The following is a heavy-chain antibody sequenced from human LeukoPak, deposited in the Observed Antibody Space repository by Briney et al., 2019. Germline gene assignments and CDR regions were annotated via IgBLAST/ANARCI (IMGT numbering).Heavy chain of an antibody. CDR2: IYTSGST. Sequence: SETLSLTCTVSGGSISSYYWSWIRQPAGKGLEWIGRIYTSGSTNYNPSLKSRVTMSVDTSKNQFSLKLSSVTAADTAVYYCARDRDYGDYWYFDLWGRGTLVTVSS. CDR3: ARDRDYGDYWYFDL. CDR1: GGSISSYY. J-gene: IGHJ2*01. D-gene: IGHD4-17*01. V-gene: IGHV4-4*07.